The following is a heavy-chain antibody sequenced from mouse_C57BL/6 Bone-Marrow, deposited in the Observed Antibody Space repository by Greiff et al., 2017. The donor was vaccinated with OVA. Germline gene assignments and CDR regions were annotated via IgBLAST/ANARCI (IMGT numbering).Heavy chain of an antibody. D-gene: IGHD1-1*01. V-gene: IGHV14-1*01. Sequence: EVQLQQSGAELVRPGASVKLSCTASGFDITDYYMHWVKQRPEQGLEWIGRIDPEAGDTDYDPKFQGKATLTADTSSNTAYLKLSSLTSEDTAVYYCTTLDYYGSSYGYWGQGTALTVSS. CDR3: TTLDYYGSSYGY. J-gene: IGHJ2*01. CDR2: IDPEAGDT. CDR1: GFDITDYY.